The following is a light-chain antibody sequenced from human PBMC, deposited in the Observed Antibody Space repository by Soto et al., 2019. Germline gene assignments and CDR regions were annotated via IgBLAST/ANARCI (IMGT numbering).Light chain of an antibody. V-gene: IGLV2-23*01. CDR3: CSYAGSSTYV. CDR2: EGS. J-gene: IGLJ1*01. Sequence: QSALTQPASVSGSPGQSITISCTGTSSDVGSYNLVSWYQQHPGKAPKLMIYEGSKRPSGVSNRFSGSKSGNTASLTISGRQAEDEADYYCCSYAGSSTYVFGTGTKLNIL. CDR1: SSDVGSYNL.